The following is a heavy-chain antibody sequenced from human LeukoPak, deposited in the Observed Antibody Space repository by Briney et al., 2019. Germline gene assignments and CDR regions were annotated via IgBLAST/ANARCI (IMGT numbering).Heavy chain of an antibody. J-gene: IGHJ4*02. CDR3: ARTGWKYYFDY. V-gene: IGHV4-4*02. D-gene: IGHD1-14*01. Sequence: PSGTLSLTCAVSGASVSSPHWWSWVRQPPGAGLEWIGENSLTGAADYNPSLRTRVTISVDESKSQISLKLTSVTAADTAVYYCARTGWKYYFDYWGQGTLVTVSS. CDR1: GASVSSPHW. CDR2: NSLTGAA.